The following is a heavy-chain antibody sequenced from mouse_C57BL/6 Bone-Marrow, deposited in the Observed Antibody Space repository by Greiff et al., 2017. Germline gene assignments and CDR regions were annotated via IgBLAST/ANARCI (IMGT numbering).Heavy chain of an antibody. CDR2: INYDGSST. J-gene: IGHJ1*03. CDR3: ARGSGITTVVAHWYFDV. Sequence: EVQVVESEGGLVQPGSSMKLSCTASGFTFSDYYMAWVRQVPEKGLEWVANINYDGSSTYYLDSLKSRFIISRDNAKNILYLQMSSLKSEDTATYYCARGSGITTVVAHWYFDVWGTGTTVTVSS. CDR1: GFTFSDYY. V-gene: IGHV5-16*01. D-gene: IGHD1-1*01.